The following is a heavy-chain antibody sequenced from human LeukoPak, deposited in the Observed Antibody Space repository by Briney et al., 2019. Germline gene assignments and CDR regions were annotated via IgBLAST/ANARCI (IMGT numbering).Heavy chain of an antibody. CDR2: INTNTGNP. CDR1: NYTFTSYG. CDR3: ARVATTVTTGVDY. Sequence: GASVKVSCKTSNYTFTSYGISWVRQAPGQGLEWMGWINTNTGNPTYVQGFTGRFVFSLDTSVSTAYLQISSLKAEDTAVYYCARVATTVTTGVDYWGQGTLITVSS. V-gene: IGHV7-4-1*02. D-gene: IGHD4-17*01. J-gene: IGHJ4*02.